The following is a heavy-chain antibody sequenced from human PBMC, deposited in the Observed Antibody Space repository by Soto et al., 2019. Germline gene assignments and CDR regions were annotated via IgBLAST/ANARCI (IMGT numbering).Heavy chain of an antibody. CDR2: ISYDGTNK. D-gene: IGHD4-17*01. J-gene: IGHJ6*02. V-gene: IGHV3-30*18. CDR3: AKDLQSYGDYDYYCYGMDV. Sequence: QVQLVESGGGEVQPGRSLTISCAASGFTFSTYGMHWVRQTPGKGLEWVAVISYDGTNKFYSDSVKCRFTISRDNFKNTLTLQVNSLRADDTAVYSCAKDLQSYGDYDYYCYGMDVWCLGTRVTGS. CDR1: GFTFSTYG.